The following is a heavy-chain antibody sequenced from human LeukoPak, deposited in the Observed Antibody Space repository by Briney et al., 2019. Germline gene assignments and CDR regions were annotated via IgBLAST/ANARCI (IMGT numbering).Heavy chain of an antibody. V-gene: IGHV3-53*01. CDR1: GFTVSSNY. CDR3: ASTVWEPGAFDI. D-gene: IGHD1-26*01. CDR2: IYSGGST. Sequence: GRSLRLSCAASGFTVSSNYMSWVRQAPGKGLEWVSVIYSGGSTYYADSVKGRFTISRDNSKNTLYLQMNSLRAEDTAVYYCASTVWEPGAFDIWGQGTMVTVSS. J-gene: IGHJ3*02.